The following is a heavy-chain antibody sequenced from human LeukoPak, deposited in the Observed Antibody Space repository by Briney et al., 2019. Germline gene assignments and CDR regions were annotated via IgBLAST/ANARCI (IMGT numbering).Heavy chain of an antibody. Sequence: PSETLSLTCTVSGGSINSYYWSWIRQPPGKGLEWIAYIYYSGSTNYNPSLKSRVTISVDTSKNRFSLRLSSVTAADTAVYYCARHRDYGTGWYGFDYWGQGTLVTVSP. V-gene: IGHV4-59*08. CDR1: GGSINSYY. D-gene: IGHD6-19*01. CDR2: IYYSGST. J-gene: IGHJ4*02. CDR3: ARHRDYGTGWYGFDY.